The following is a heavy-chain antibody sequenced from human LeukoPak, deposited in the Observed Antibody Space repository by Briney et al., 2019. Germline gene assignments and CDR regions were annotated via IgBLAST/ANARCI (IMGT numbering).Heavy chain of an antibody. CDR3: ARYSGSYEVNYYYYYGMDV. CDR2: IKQDGSEK. V-gene: IGHV3-7*03. Sequence: PGGSLRLSCVASGFTFSSYWMSWVRQAPGKGLEWVANIKQDGSEKYYVDSVKGRFTISRDNAKNSLYLQMNSLRAEDTAVYYCARYSGSYEVNYYYYYGMDVWGQGTTVTVSS. D-gene: IGHD1-26*01. J-gene: IGHJ6*02. CDR1: GFTFSSYW.